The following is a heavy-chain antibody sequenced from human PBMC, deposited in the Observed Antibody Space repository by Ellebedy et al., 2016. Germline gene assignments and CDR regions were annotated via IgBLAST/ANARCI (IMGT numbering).Heavy chain of an antibody. Sequence: ASVKVSXKASGYTFTSYGISWVRQATGQGLEWMGWMNPNSGNTGYAQKFQGRVTMTRNTSISTAYMELSSLRSEDTAVYYCARGPSGTIFGVVISNWFDPWGQGTLVTVSS. CDR1: GYTFTSYG. CDR2: MNPNSGNT. CDR3: ARGPSGTIFGVVISNWFDP. V-gene: IGHV1-8*02. D-gene: IGHD3-3*01. J-gene: IGHJ5*02.